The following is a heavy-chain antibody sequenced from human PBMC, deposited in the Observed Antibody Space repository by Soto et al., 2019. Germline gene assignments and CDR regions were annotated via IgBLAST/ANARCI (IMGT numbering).Heavy chain of an antibody. CDR1: GYTFTSYA. CDR2: INAGNGNT. Sequence: QVQLVQSGAAVKKPGASVTVSCKASGYTFTSYAMHWVRQAPGQRLEWMGWINAGNGNTQYSQKFQGRVTITRDTSASTADRERSSLRSEDTAVYYCARGRSSWYEGDYWGQGTLVTGSS. J-gene: IGHJ4*02. CDR3: ARGRSSWYEGDY. D-gene: IGHD6-19*01. V-gene: IGHV1-3*01.